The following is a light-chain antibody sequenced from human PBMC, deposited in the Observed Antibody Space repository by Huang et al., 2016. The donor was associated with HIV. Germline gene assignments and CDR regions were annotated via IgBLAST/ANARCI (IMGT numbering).Light chain of an antibody. Sequence: DIQMTQSPSTLSASVGDRVTITCRASPSISRWLAWYQQKPGKAPKVLIYKASTLHRGVPSRFSGSGSGTEFTLTISSLQPDDFATYYCQQYNHYSTFGQGTKLEIK. CDR2: KAS. CDR1: PSISRW. V-gene: IGKV1-5*03. CDR3: QQYNHYST. J-gene: IGKJ2*01.